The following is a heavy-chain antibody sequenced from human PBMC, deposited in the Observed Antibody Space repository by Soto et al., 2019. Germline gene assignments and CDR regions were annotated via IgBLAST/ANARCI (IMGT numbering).Heavy chain of an antibody. CDR1: VGSMSSFGYS. J-gene: IGHJ5*02. CDR3: ARAPARDKGWFDP. CDR2: IYHSGST. V-gene: IGHV4-30-2*01. Sequence: SETRSLSCSFSVGSMSSFGYSWSWIRQPPGKGLEWIGYIYHSGSTYYNPSLKIRVTISVDRSKNQFSLKLSSVTAADTAVYYCARAPARDKGWFDPWGQGTLVTVSS.